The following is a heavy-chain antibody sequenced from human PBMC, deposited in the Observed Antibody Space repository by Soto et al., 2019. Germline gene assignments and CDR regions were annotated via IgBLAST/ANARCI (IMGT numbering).Heavy chain of an antibody. J-gene: IGHJ4*02. CDR2: IYYSGST. CDR3: ARGGCSGGSCSQYYFDY. CDR1: GGSISSGGYY. Sequence: SETLSLTCTVSGGSISSGGYYWSWIRQHPGKGLEWIGYIYYSGSTYYNPSLKSRVTISVDTSKNQFSLKLSSVTAADTAVYYCARGGCSGGSCSQYYFDYWGQGTLVTVSS. V-gene: IGHV4-31*03. D-gene: IGHD2-15*01.